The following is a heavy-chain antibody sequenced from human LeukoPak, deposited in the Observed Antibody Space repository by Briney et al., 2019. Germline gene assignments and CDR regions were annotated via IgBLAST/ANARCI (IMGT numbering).Heavy chain of an antibody. CDR2: IYYSGST. CDR1: GGSISSYY. D-gene: IGHD6-19*01. CDR3: ARHVRSSGNFDY. V-gene: IGHV4-59*04. J-gene: IGHJ4*02. Sequence: SETLSLTCTVSGGSISSYYWSWIRQPPGKGLEWIGYIYYSGSTYYNPSLKSRVTISVDTSKNQFSPKLSSVTAADTAVYYCARHVRSSGNFDYWGQGTLVTVSS.